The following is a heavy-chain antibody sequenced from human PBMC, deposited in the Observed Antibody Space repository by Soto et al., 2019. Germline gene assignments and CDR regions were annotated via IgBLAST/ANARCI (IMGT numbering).Heavy chain of an antibody. V-gene: IGHV4-30-4*01. CDR2: IYYSGST. J-gene: IGHJ4*02. CDR3: ARWGSYRPETYYFDY. Sequence: SETLSLTCTVSGGSISSGDYYWSWIRQPPGKGLEWIGYIYYSGSTYYNPSLKSRVTISVDTSKNQFSLKLSSVTAADTAVYYCARWGSYRPETYYFDYWGQGTLVTVSS. CDR1: GGSISSGDYY. D-gene: IGHD3-16*02.